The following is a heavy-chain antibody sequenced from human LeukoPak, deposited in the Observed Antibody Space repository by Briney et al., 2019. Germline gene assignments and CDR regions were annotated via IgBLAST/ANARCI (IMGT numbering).Heavy chain of an antibody. CDR1: SGSMSTYY. CDR3: ARVVYSGSWGYFDY. CDR2: IYYSGST. J-gene: IGHJ4*02. Sequence: SETLSLTCTVSSGSMSTYYWSWIRQSPGKGLEWIGYIYYSGSTSYNPSLKSRLTISIDTSKTQFYLKLSSVTAADTAVYYCARVVYSGSWGYFDYWGEGILVTVSS. D-gene: IGHD3-10*01. V-gene: IGHV4-59*01.